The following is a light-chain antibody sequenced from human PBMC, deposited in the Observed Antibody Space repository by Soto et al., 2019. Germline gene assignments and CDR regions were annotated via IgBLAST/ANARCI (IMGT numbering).Light chain of an antibody. J-gene: IGLJ2*01. Sequence: QSALTQPRSVSGSPGQSVTISCIGTSSDDGGHNFVSWYQQHPGKAPKLMIYDASKRPSGVHDRFSGSRSGNTASLTISGLQAEDEAADYCCSYAHNYVYVVFGGGTKLTV. CDR1: SSDDGGHNF. CDR3: CSYAHNYVYVV. CDR2: DAS. V-gene: IGLV2-11*01.